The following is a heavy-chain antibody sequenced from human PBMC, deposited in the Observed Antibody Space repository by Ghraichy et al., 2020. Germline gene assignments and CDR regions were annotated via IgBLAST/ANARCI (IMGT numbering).Heavy chain of an antibody. CDR3: ARGPYYYDTSGFTLGH. CDR1: GYTFTAYY. CDR2: INPNSGDT. Sequence: ASVKVSCKPSGYTFTAYYIHWVRQAPGQGLEWLGWINPNSGDTKHAQKCQDRVTMTRDTSISTAYMELSGLRSDDSAVYYCARGPYYYDTSGFTLGHWGQGTLITVSS. D-gene: IGHD3-22*01. J-gene: IGHJ4*02. V-gene: IGHV1-2*02.